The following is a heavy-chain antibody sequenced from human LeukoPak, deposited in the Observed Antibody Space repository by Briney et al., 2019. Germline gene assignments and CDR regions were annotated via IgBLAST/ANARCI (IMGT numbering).Heavy chain of an antibody. D-gene: IGHD1-26*01. V-gene: IGHV3-33*06. Sequence: PGGSLRLSCAASGFTFSSYGMHWVRQAPGKGLEWVAVIWYDGSNKYYADSVKGRFTISRDNSKNTLYLQMNSLRAEDTAVYYCAKDVGKWESLHFFDYWGQGTLVTVSS. CDR2: IWYDGSNK. J-gene: IGHJ4*02. CDR3: AKDVGKWESLHFFDY. CDR1: GFTFSSYG.